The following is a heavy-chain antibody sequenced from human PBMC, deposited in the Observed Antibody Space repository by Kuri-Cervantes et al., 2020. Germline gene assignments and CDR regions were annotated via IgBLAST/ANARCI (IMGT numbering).Heavy chain of an antibody. D-gene: IGHD4-17*01. J-gene: IGHJ4*02. CDR1: GFTFSDYY. CDR3: ARAPYVNDYGA. Sequence: GESLKISCAASGFTFSDYYMSWIRQAPGKGLEWVSYISSSGSTIYYADSVKGRFTISRDNAKNSLYLQMNSLRAEDTAVYYCARAPYVNDYGAWGQGTLVTVSS. CDR2: ISSSGSTI. V-gene: IGHV3-11*04.